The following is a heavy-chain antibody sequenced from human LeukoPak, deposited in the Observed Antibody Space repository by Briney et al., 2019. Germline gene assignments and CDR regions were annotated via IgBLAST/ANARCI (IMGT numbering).Heavy chain of an antibody. CDR2: VYDSGTT. Sequence: SETLSLTCTVSGGSMSRYYWSWIRQPPGKGLEWFGYVYDSGTTNYNPSLKSRVTISVDTSKNQFSLKLSSVTAADTAVYYCARYMVRGPRGSNKDYMDVWGKGTTVTVSS. J-gene: IGHJ6*03. CDR1: GGSMSRYY. D-gene: IGHD3-10*01. CDR3: ARYMVRGPRGSNKDYMDV. V-gene: IGHV4-59*12.